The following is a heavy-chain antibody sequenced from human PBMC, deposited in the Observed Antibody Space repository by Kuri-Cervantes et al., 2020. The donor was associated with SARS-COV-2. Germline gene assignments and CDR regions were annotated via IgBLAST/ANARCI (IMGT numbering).Heavy chain of an antibody. CDR3: ARVLWELPGAFDY. J-gene: IGHJ4*02. CDR2: INPDTGNA. V-gene: IGHV1-18*04. D-gene: IGHD1-26*01. CDR1: GYTFTDYF. Sequence: ASVKVSCKASGYTFTDYFIHWVRQATGQGLEWMGWINPDTGNAGYAQKLQGRVTMTTDTSTSTAYMELRSLRSGDTAVYYCARVLWELPGAFDYWGQGTLVTVSS.